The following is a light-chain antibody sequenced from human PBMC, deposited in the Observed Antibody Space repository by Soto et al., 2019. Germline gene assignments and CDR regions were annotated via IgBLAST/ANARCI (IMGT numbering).Light chain of an antibody. CDR1: QSVSSY. J-gene: IGKJ5*01. CDR3: HQRSNGRPLT. V-gene: IGKV3-11*01. CDR2: DAS. Sequence: EIVLPQSPATLSLSPGERATLSCRASQSVSSYLAWYHQKPGQAPRLLIYDASNRATGIPARFSGSGSGTDVPPTISSLEPEDFVVYYCHQRSNGRPLTFGQGTRREIK.